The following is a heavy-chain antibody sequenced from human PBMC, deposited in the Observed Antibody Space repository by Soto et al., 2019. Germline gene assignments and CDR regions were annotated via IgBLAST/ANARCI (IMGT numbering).Heavy chain of an antibody. J-gene: IGHJ6*02. Sequence: GGSLRLSCAASGFTFSSYGMHWVRQAPGKGLEWVAVIWYDGSNKYYADSVKGRFTISRDNSKNTLYLQMNSLRAEDTAVYYCARDHDRDYYDSSGYYYYYGMDVWGQGTTVTVS. CDR3: ARDHDRDYYDSSGYYYYYGMDV. D-gene: IGHD3-22*01. CDR1: GFTFSSYG. CDR2: IWYDGSNK. V-gene: IGHV3-33*01.